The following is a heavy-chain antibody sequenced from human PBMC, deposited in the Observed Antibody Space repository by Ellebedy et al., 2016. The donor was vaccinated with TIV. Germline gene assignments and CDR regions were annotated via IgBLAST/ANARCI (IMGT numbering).Heavy chain of an antibody. Sequence: GGSLRLXXAASGFTFSDHYMDWVRQAPGKGLEWVGRTRNKANSYTTEYAASVKGRFTISRDDSKNSLYLQMNSLKTEDTAVYYCARVFAAAGSWMDHWGQGTLVTVSS. CDR3: ARVFAAAGSWMDH. D-gene: IGHD6-13*01. CDR2: TRNKANSYTT. V-gene: IGHV3-72*01. J-gene: IGHJ5*02. CDR1: GFTFSDHY.